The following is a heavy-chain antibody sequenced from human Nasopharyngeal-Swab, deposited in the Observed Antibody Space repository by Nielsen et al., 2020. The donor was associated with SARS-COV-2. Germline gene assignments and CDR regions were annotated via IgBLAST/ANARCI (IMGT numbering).Heavy chain of an antibody. CDR2: INHSGST. CDR3: ARGQPGVRGIYYYYYYYMDV. Sequence: LEWVGEINHSGSTNYNPSLKSRVTISVDTSKNQFSLKLSSVTAADTAVYYCARGQPGVRGIYYYYYYYMDVWGKGTTVTVSS. J-gene: IGHJ6*03. D-gene: IGHD3-10*01. V-gene: IGHV4-34*01.